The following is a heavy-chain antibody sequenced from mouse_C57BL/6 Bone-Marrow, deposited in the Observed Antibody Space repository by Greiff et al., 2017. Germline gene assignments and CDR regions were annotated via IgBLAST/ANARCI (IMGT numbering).Heavy chain of an antibody. CDR1: GYTFTSYW. Sequence: VQLQQPGAELVMPGASVKLSCKASGYTFTSYWMHWVKQRPGQGLEWIGEIDPSDSYTNYNQKFKGKSTLTVDKSSRTAYMQLSSLTSEDSAVYYCARWYYGSKDYWGQGTTLTVSS. D-gene: IGHD1-1*01. V-gene: IGHV1-69*01. CDR3: ARWYYGSKDY. J-gene: IGHJ2*01. CDR2: IDPSDSYT.